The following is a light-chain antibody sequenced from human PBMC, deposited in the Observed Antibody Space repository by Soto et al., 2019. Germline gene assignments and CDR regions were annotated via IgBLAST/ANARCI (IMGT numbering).Light chain of an antibody. Sequence: EIVLTQSPGTLSLSPGDRATLSCRASRSVGTYSLAWYQQKPGQAPRVLISGASTRATGIPDRFSGSGSGTDFTLTISRLEPEDFAVYYCQHDGDSLCTFGPGTKVEFK. CDR1: RSVGTYS. V-gene: IGKV3-20*01. CDR2: GAS. J-gene: IGKJ3*01. CDR3: QHDGDSLCT.